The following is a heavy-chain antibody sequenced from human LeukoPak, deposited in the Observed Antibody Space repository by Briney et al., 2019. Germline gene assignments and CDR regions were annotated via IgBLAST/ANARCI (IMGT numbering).Heavy chain of an antibody. V-gene: IGHV4-4*02. CDR3: ARAAHYSDL. Sequence: PSETLSLTCAISGGSISSSNWWTWVRQPPGKGLEWVGEIYLRGNTNYNPSLESQVTISVDESKTQLSLRLESVTAADTAVYYCARAAHYSDLWGRGTLVTVSS. CDR1: GGSISSSNW. CDR2: IYLRGNT. J-gene: IGHJ2*01.